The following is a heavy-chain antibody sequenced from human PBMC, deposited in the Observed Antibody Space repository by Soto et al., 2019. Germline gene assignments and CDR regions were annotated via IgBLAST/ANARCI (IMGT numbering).Heavy chain of an antibody. CDR1: GGSISSSSYY. D-gene: IGHD3-3*01. CDR3: ARIPTIFGVDLYYFDY. J-gene: IGHJ4*02. V-gene: IGHV4-39*01. Sequence: SETLSLTCTVSGGSISSSSYYWGWIRQPPGKGLEWIGRIYYSGSTYYNPSLKSRVTISVDTSKNQFSLKLSSVTAADTAVYYCARIPTIFGVDLYYFDYWGQGTLVTVSS. CDR2: IYYSGST.